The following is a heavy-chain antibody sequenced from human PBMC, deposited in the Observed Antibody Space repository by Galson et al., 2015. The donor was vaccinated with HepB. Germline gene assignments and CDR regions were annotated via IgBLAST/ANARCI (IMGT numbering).Heavy chain of an antibody. CDR2: IYPGDSNT. CDR3: ARHVVPHAAGSYFDY. J-gene: IGHJ4*02. CDR1: GYSFTSYW. Sequence: QSGAEVKKPGESLKISCKGSGYSFTSYWIGWVRQMPGKGLEWMGIIYPGDSNTRYSPSFQGQVTISADKSISTAYLQWSSLKASDTAMYYCARHVVPHAAGSYFDYWGQGTLVTVSS. D-gene: IGHD2-15*01. V-gene: IGHV5-51*01.